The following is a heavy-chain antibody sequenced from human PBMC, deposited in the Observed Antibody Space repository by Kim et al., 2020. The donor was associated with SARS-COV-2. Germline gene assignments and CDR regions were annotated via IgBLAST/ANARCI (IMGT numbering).Heavy chain of an antibody. CDR3: AKDNVIPVTRFIGAFDI. Sequence: GGSLRLSCAASGFTFSSYAMSWVRQAPGKGLEWVSAISGSGGSTYYADSVKGRFTISRDNSKNTLYLQMNSLRAEDTAVYYCAKDNVIPVTRFIGAFDIWGQGTMVTVSS. V-gene: IGHV3-23*01. CDR2: ISGSGGST. CDR1: GFTFSSYA. D-gene: IGHD4-17*01. J-gene: IGHJ3*02.